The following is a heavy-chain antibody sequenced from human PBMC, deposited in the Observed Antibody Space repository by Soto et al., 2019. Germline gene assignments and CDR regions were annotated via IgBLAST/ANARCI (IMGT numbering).Heavy chain of an antibody. D-gene: IGHD3-22*01. J-gene: IGHJ6*02. CDR1: GFTFSSYS. CDR2: IWYDGSNK. V-gene: IGHV3-33*01. Sequence: GGSLRLSCAASGFTFSSYSMHWVRQAPGKGLEWVAVIWYDGSNKYYADSVKGRFTISRDNSKNTLYLQMNSLRAEDTAVYYYDSSGYYPRSYYYGMDVWGQGTTVTVSS. CDR3: DSSGYYPRSYYYGMDV.